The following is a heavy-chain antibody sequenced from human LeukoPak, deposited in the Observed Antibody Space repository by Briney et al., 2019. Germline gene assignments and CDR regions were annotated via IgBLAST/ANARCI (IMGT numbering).Heavy chain of an antibody. CDR3: ARVFYYGDYYYYYMDV. V-gene: IGHV1-69*06. D-gene: IGHD4-17*01. CDR1: GYTFTSNG. J-gene: IGHJ6*03. Sequence: SVKVSCKASGYTFTSNGISWVRQAPGQGLEWMGGIIPIFGTANYAQKFQGRVTITADKSTSTAYMELSSLRSEDTAVYYCARVFYYGDYYYYYMDVWGKGTTVTVSS. CDR2: IIPIFGTA.